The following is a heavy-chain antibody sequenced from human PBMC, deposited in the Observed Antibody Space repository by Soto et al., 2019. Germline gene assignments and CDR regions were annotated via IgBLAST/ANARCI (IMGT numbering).Heavy chain of an antibody. D-gene: IGHD3-3*01. Sequence: SETLSLTCTVSGGSISSGDYYWSWIRQPPGKGLEWIGYIYYSGSTYYNPSPKSRVTISVDTSKNQFSLKLSSVTAADTAVYYCARGYYDFWSGYAPYNWFDPWGQGTLVTVSS. CDR3: ARGYYDFWSGYAPYNWFDP. CDR1: GGSISSGDYY. V-gene: IGHV4-30-4*01. CDR2: IYYSGST. J-gene: IGHJ5*02.